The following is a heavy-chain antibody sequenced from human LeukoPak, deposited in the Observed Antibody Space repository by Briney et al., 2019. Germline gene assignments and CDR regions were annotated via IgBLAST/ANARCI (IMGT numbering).Heavy chain of an antibody. Sequence: PSETLSLTCTVSGGSISSGGYYWSWIRQHPGKGLEWIGYIYYSGSTYYNPSLKSRVTISVDTSKNQFSLKLSSVTAADTAVYYCARGSDFWSGYYVTGLDYWGQGTLVTVSS. J-gene: IGHJ4*02. D-gene: IGHD3-3*01. CDR2: IYYSGST. V-gene: IGHV4-31*03. CDR1: GGSISSGGYY. CDR3: ARGSDFWSGYYVTGLDY.